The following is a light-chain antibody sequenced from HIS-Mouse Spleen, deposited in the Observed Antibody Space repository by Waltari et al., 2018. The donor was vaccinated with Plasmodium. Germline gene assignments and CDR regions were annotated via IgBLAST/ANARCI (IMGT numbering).Light chain of an antibody. CDR3: MIWHSSAWV. Sequence: QAVLTQPSSLSASPGASASPTCTLRSGINVGTYRIYWYQQKPGSPPQYLLRYKSASDKQQGSGVPSRFSGSKDASANAGILLISGLQSEDEADYYCMIWHSSAWVFGGGTKLTVL. V-gene: IGLV5-45*03. CDR2: YKSASDK. CDR1: SGINVGTYR. J-gene: IGLJ3*02.